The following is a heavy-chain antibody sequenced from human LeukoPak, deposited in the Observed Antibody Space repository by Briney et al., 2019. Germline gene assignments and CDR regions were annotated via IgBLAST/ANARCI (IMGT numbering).Heavy chain of an antibody. D-gene: IGHD4-17*01. V-gene: IGHV3-33*01. CDR3: ARADGDYVSFDY. CDR2: IWYDGSNK. CDR1: GFTFSNHG. J-gene: IGHJ4*02. Sequence: GSLRLSCAASGFTFSNHGMHWVRQAPGKGLEWVAVIWYDGSNKYYGDSVKGRFTVSRDNSKNTLYLQMNSLRAEDTAVYYCARADGDYVSFDYWGQGTLATVSS.